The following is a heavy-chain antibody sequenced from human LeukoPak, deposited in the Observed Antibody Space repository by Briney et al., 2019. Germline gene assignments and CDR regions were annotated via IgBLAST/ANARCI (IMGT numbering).Heavy chain of an antibody. J-gene: IGHJ5*02. CDR3: ARDRGYYGSGSYYH. CDR1: GFTFSSYA. D-gene: IGHD3-10*01. V-gene: IGHV3-30*04. CDR2: ISYDGSNK. Sequence: GRSLRLSCAASGFTFSSYAMHWARQAPGKGLEWVAVISYDGSNKYYADSVKGRFTISRDNSKNTLYLQMNSLRAEDTAVYYCARDRGYYGSGSYYHWGQGTLVTVSS.